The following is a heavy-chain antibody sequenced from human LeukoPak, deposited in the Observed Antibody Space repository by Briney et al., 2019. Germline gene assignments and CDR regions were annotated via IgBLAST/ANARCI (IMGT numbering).Heavy chain of an antibody. CDR1: GFSFSASA. Sequence: GGSLKLSCAASGFSFSASAMHWVRQASGKGLEWVGRIRNKANSYATAYAASVKGRFTISRDDSKNTAYLQMNSLKTEDTAVYYCASQASARFDYWGQGTLVTVSS. CDR2: IRNKANSYAT. V-gene: IGHV3-73*01. D-gene: IGHD6-25*01. CDR3: ASQASARFDY. J-gene: IGHJ4*02.